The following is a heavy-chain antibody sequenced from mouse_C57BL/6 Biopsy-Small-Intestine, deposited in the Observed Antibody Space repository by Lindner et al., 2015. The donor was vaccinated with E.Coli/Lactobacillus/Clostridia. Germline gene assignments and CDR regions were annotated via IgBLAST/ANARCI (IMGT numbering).Heavy chain of an antibody. CDR2: IDPGDGET. CDR1: GFNIKDYY. J-gene: IGHJ3*01. V-gene: IGHV14-2*01. Sequence: VQLQESGAELVKPGASVKLSCTASGFNIKDYYMRWVKQRTEQGLEWIGRIDPGDGETKYAPKFQGKATITADTSSNTAYLQLSSLTSEDTAVYYCARDSNYGVPFAYWGQGTLVTVSA. D-gene: IGHD2-5*01. CDR3: ARDSNYGVPFAY.